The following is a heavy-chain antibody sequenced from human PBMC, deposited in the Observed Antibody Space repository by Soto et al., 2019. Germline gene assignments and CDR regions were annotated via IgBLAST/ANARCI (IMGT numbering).Heavy chain of an antibody. CDR1: GFTFSSYA. J-gene: IGHJ6*02. D-gene: IGHD3-9*01. CDR3: ARVVRYFDTPYGMDV. V-gene: IGHV3-23*01. CDR2: IGGSGGNT. Sequence: EVRLLESGEGLVQPGGSLKLSCAASGFTFSSYAMSWVRQAPGKGLEWVSSIGGSGGNTYYADSVKGRFTISRDNSKTTLFLQMNRLRAEDTADYYCARVVRYFDTPYGMDVWGQGTTVTVSS.